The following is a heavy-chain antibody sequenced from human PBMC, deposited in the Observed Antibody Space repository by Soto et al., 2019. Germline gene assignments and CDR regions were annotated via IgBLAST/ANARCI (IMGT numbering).Heavy chain of an antibody. J-gene: IGHJ4*02. V-gene: IGHV3-33*01. CDR3: ARGTVHFDY. D-gene: IGHD4-17*01. Sequence: QVQLVESGGGVVQPGRSLRLSCAASGFTFSTYGMHWVRQAPGKGLEWVAVIWYAGSNKYYADSVKGRFAISRDNSKNTLYLQMNSLRAEDTAVYYCARGTVHFDYWGQGTLVTVSS. CDR2: IWYAGSNK. CDR1: GFTFSTYG.